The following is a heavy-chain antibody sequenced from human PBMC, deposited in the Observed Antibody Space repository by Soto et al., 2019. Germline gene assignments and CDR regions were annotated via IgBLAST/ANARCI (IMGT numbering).Heavy chain of an antibody. J-gene: IGHJ5*02. Sequence: QVQLVQSGAEVKKPGASVKISCKAFGYSFISHYMHWVRQAPGQGLEWMGTIHPEGINTAYAQKFQGRVTRTSDTSTSTVYMELTSLTSEDTAVYYCARDTSWYDLVWWFDPWGQGTLVTVSS. CDR1: GYSFISHY. CDR3: ARDTSWYDLVWWFDP. D-gene: IGHD6-13*01. CDR2: IHPEGINT. V-gene: IGHV1-46*03.